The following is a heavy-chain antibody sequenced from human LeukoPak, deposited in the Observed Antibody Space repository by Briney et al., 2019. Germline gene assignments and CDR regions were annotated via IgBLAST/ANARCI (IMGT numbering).Heavy chain of an antibody. CDR1: GFTFSSYA. CDR2: ISGSGGST. V-gene: IGHV3-23*01. J-gene: IGHJ4*02. CDR3: AKGEDSSGWSPSDY. Sequence: GRSLRLSCAASGFTFSSYAMSWVHQAPGKGLEWASAISGSGGSTYYADSVKGRFTISRDNSKNTLYLQMNSLRAEDTAVYYCAKGEDSSGWSPSDYWGQGTLVTVSS. D-gene: IGHD6-19*01.